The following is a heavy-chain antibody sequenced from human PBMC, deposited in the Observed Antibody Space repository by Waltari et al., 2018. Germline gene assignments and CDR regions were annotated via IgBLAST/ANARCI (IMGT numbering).Heavy chain of an antibody. J-gene: IGHJ6*02. D-gene: IGHD5-12*01. CDR2: IKQDGSEK. V-gene: IGHV3-7*01. CDR1: GFTFSSYW. Sequence: EVHLVESGGGLVKPGGSLRLSCVASGFTFSSYWMSWVRQAPGKGREWVANIKQDGSEKYYVDSVKGRFTISRDNAKNSLYLQMNSLRAEDTAVYYCARDPRGYSGYVQDYYGMDVWGQGTTVTVSS. CDR3: ARDPRGYSGYVQDYYGMDV.